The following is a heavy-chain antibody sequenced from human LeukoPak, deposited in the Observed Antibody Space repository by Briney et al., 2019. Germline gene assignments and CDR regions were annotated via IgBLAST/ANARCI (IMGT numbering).Heavy chain of an antibody. V-gene: IGHV3-21*01. D-gene: IGHD4-17*01. CDR1: GFTFSSYS. CDR2: ISSSSSYI. Sequence: GGSLRLSCAASGFTFSSYSMNRVRQAPGKGLEWVSSISSSSSYIYYADSVKGRFTISRDNAKNSLYLQMNSLRAEDTAVYYCARGPGYGDMYYYYMDVWGKGTTVTVSS. J-gene: IGHJ6*03. CDR3: ARGPGYGDMYYYYMDV.